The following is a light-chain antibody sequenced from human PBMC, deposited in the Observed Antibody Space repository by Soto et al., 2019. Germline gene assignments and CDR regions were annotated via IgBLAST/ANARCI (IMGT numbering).Light chain of an antibody. J-gene: IGLJ3*02. CDR3: SSYTSGSSWV. Sequence: QSALTQPASVSGSPGQSITISCTGTSSDIGGYDYVSWYQHHPGKAPKLMIYEVTNRPSGISNRFSGSKSGNTASLTISGLQAEDEADYYCSSYTSGSSWVFGEGTKLTVL. V-gene: IGLV2-14*01. CDR2: EVT. CDR1: SSDIGGYDY.